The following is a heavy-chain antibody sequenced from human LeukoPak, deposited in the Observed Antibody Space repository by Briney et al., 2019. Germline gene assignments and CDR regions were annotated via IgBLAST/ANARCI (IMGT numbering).Heavy chain of an antibody. CDR1: GGSFSNYY. J-gene: IGHJ4*02. CDR2: INHSGST. D-gene: IGHD3-22*01. Sequence: SETLSLTYAVYGGSFSNYYWSWIRQPPGKGLEWIGEINHSGSTNYNPSLKSRVTISVDTSKNQFSLKLSSVTAADTAVYYCARDASRDSSGLAPDYWGQGTLVTVSS. CDR3: ARDASRDSSGLAPDY. V-gene: IGHV4-34*01.